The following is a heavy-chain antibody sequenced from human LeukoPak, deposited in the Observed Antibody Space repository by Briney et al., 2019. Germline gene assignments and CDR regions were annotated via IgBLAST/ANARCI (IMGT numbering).Heavy chain of an antibody. CDR2: IYYSGST. V-gene: IGHV4-30-4*01. CDR1: GGSISSGDYY. J-gene: IGHJ5*02. Sequence: PSQTLSLTCTVSGGSISSGDYYWSWIRQPPGKGLEWIGYIYYSGSTYYNPSLKSRVTISVDTSKNQFSLKLSSATAADTAVYYCARGPLRGVILPRWFDPWGQGTLVTVSS. CDR3: ARGPLRGVILPRWFDP. D-gene: IGHD3-10*01.